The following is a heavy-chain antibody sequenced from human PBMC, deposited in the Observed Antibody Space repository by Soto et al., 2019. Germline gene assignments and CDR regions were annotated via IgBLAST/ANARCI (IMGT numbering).Heavy chain of an antibody. Sequence: EVQLVESGGGLVQPGGSLRLSCAASGFTFSSYWMHWVRQVPGKGLAWVSRIKRDASTIMYADSVKGRFTISRDNAKNTLYLLVNSLRPEDTAVYYCVRGGSANYYGLFDSWGQGTLVTVSS. CDR1: GFTFSSYW. CDR2: IKRDASTI. V-gene: IGHV3-74*03. D-gene: IGHD1-26*01. CDR3: VRGGSANYYGLFDS. J-gene: IGHJ4*02.